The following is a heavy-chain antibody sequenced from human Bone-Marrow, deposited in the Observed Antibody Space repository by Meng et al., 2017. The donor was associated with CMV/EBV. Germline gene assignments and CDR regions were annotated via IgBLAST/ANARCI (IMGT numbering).Heavy chain of an antibody. CDR2: INPNSGGT. CDR3: ARVYSNYYYYYGMDV. Sequence: ASVKVSCKASGYTFTGYYMHWVRQAPGQGLEWMGWINPNSGGTNYAQKFQGRVTMTRDTSISTAYMELSRPRSDDTAVYYCARVYSNYYYYYGMDVWGQGTTVTVSS. CDR1: GYTFTGYY. D-gene: IGHD4-11*01. V-gene: IGHV1-2*02. J-gene: IGHJ6*02.